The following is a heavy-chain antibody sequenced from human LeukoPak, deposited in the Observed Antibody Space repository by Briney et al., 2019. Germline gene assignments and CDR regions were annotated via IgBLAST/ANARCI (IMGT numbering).Heavy chain of an antibody. CDR3: ARGITIFGVVRFFDY. J-gene: IGHJ4*02. Sequence: GGSLRLSCAASGFTVSSNYMSRVRQAPGKGLEWVSVIYSGGSTYYADSVKGRFTISRDNAKNSLYLQMNSLRAEDTAVYYCARGITIFGVVRFFDYWGQGTLVTVSS. CDR1: GFTVSSNY. D-gene: IGHD3-3*01. CDR2: IYSGGST. V-gene: IGHV3-66*01.